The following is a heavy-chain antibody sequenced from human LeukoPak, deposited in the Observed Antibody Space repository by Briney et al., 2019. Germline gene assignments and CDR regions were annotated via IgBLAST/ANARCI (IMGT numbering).Heavy chain of an antibody. CDR3: ASIQTHFGVVTTHFDY. Sequence: KPSETLSLTCTVSGGSISSSSYYWGWIRQPPGKGLEWIGSIYYSGSTYYNPSLKSRVTISVDTSKNQFSLKLSSVTAADTAVYYCASIQTHFGVVTTHFDYWGQGTLVTVSS. CDR1: GGSISSSSYY. V-gene: IGHV4-39*01. D-gene: IGHD3-3*01. CDR2: IYYSGST. J-gene: IGHJ4*02.